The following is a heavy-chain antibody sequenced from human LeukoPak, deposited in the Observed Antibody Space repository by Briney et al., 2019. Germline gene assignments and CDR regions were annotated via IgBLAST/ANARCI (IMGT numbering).Heavy chain of an antibody. Sequence: SETLSLTCTVSGGSISSSSYYWGWIRQPPGKGLEWIGSIYYSGSTYYNPSLKSRVTISVDTSKNQFSLKLSSVTAADTAVYYCARPDCSGSCYPGEDKYYFDYWGQGTLVTVSS. CDR2: IYYSGST. CDR3: ARPDCSGSCYPGEDKYYFDY. CDR1: GGSISSSSYY. V-gene: IGHV4-39*07. D-gene: IGHD2-15*01. J-gene: IGHJ4*02.